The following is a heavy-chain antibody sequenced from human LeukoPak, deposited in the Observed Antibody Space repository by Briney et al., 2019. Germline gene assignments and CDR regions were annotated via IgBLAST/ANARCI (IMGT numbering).Heavy chain of an antibody. D-gene: IGHD1-1*01. Sequence: ASVTVSCKVSGYTLTELSMHWVRQAPGKGREGMGGFYPEDGETIYAQKFQGRVTMTEETSTHTAYMELSSLRSEDTAVYYCATGIWNGGASSFDSWGQGTLVTVSS. V-gene: IGHV1-24*01. CDR3: ATGIWNGGASSFDS. CDR2: FYPEDGET. J-gene: IGHJ4*02. CDR1: GYTLTELS.